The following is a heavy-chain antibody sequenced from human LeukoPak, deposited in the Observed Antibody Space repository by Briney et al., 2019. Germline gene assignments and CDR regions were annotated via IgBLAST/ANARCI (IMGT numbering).Heavy chain of an antibody. D-gene: IGHD3-22*01. CDR3: ARGLDYYDSRNFIDF. V-gene: IGHV3-11*01. CDR1: GFMFSDYY. J-gene: IGHJ4*02. Sequence: PGGSLRLSRAASGFMFSDYYMTWIRQAPGKGLEWVSYITSGSSTMYYADSVKGRFTISRDNTKNSLYLQMNSLRPEDTAVYYCARGLDYYDSRNFIDFWGQGTLVTVSS. CDR2: ITSGSSTM.